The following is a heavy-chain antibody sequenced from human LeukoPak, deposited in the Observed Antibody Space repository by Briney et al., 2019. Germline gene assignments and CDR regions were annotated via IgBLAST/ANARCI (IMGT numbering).Heavy chain of an antibody. J-gene: IGHJ4*02. CDR3: ARGPPLRAYYFDY. Sequence: ASVKVSCKASGYTFTGYYMHWVRQAPGQGLEWMGWINPNRGGTNYAQKFQGWVTMTRDTSISTAYMELSRLRSDGTAVYYCARGPPLRAYYFDYWGQGTLVTVSS. V-gene: IGHV1-2*04. CDR2: INPNRGGT. CDR1: GYTFTGYY. D-gene: IGHD3-10*01.